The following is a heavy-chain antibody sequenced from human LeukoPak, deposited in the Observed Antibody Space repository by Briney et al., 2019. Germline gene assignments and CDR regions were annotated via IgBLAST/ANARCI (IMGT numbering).Heavy chain of an antibody. V-gene: IGHV4-39*01. J-gene: IGHJ5*02. CDR1: GGSISSTTYY. Sequence: SETLSLTCTVSGGSISSTTYYWDWIRQPPGKGLEWIGTIYYSGSTYYNPSLKSRVTISVDTSKNQFSLKLSSVTAADTAVYYCARQTTVTTGWFDPWGQGTLVTVSS. CDR3: ARQTTVTTGWFDP. CDR2: IYYSGST. D-gene: IGHD4-17*01.